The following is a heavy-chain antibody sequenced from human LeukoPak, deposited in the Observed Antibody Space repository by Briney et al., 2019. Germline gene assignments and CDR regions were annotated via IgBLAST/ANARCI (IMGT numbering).Heavy chain of an antibody. V-gene: IGHV1-2*02. CDR2: INPNSGGT. CDR3: AREAIAARRRGFDY. Sequence: GASVRVSCKASGYTFTGYYRHWVRQAPGQGLEWMGWINPNSGGTNYAQKFQGRVTMTKDTSISTAYMELSRLRSDDTAVYYCAREAIAARRRGFDYWGQGTLVTVS. CDR1: GYTFTGYY. D-gene: IGHD6-6*01. J-gene: IGHJ4*02.